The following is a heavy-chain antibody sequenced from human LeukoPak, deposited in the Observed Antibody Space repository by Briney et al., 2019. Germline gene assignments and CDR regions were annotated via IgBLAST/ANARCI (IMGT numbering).Heavy chain of an antibody. CDR2: IYSGGST. V-gene: IGHV3-66*01. D-gene: IGHD5-18*01. CDR1: GFTVSSNN. Sequence: GGSLRLSCAGSGFTVSSNNMTWVRQAPGKGLEWVSVIYSGGSTYYADSVKGRFTISRDHSKNTLYLQMNSLRAEDTAVYYCAREGRYITSFTFDYWGQGTLVTVSS. CDR3: AREGRYITSFTFDY. J-gene: IGHJ4*02.